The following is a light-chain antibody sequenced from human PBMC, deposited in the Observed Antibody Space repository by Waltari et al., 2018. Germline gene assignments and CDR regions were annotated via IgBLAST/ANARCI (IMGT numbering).Light chain of an antibody. V-gene: IGKV3-20*01. Sequence: EIVLTQSPGTLSLSVGETATLSCGASQGVSANYFAWYQQKPGQTPRSLIYNTSTRATDIPDRFSGSVSETCVTLTINRLEPEDFAVYFCQQDGGSSWTFGQGTKVEI. CDR1: QGVSANY. J-gene: IGKJ1*01. CDR3: QQDGGSSWT. CDR2: NTS.